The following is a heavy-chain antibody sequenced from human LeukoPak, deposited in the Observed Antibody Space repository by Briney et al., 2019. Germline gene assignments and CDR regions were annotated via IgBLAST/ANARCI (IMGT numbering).Heavy chain of an antibody. Sequence: GGSLRLSCAASGFSFSTYAMNWVRQAPGEGLKWVSCITSDSAYIYYADSVKGRFTISRDNAKNSPYLQMNSLRAEDTAVYYCARYGVSSSTSYIDFWGQGTLVTVSS. CDR3: ARYGVSSSTSYIDF. CDR2: ITSDSAYI. V-gene: IGHV3-21*01. D-gene: IGHD2-2*01. J-gene: IGHJ4*02. CDR1: GFSFSTYA.